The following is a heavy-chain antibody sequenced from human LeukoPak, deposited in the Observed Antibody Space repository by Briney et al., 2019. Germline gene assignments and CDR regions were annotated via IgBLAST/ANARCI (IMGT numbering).Heavy chain of an antibody. CDR2: ISAYNGNT. Sequence: ASVKVSCKASGYAFTSYGISWVRQAPGQGLEWMGWISAYNGNTNYAQKLQGRVTMTTDTSTSTAYMELRSLRSDDTAVYYCARTDITMIVVVPVQLPDYWGQGTLVTVSS. CDR3: ARTDITMIVVVPVQLPDY. J-gene: IGHJ4*02. CDR1: GYAFTSYG. V-gene: IGHV1-18*01. D-gene: IGHD3-22*01.